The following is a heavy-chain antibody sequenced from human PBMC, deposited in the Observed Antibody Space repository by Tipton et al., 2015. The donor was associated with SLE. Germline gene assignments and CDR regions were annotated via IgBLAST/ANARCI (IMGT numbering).Heavy chain of an antibody. D-gene: IGHD4-17*01. V-gene: IGHV3-7*01. CDR2: IKQDGSEK. CDR3: ARDRDYGDSYYFDY. J-gene: IGHJ4*02. Sequence: GSLRLSCAASGFTFSSYWMSWVRQAPGKGLEWVANIKQDGSEKYYVDSVKGRFTISRDNAKNSLYLQMNSLRAEDTAVYYCARDRDYGDSYYFDYWGQGTLVTVSS. CDR1: GFTFSSYW.